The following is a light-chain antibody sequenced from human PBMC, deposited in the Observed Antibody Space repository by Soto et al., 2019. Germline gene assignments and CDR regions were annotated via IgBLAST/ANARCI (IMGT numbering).Light chain of an antibody. CDR2: KAS. CDR1: QSISSW. J-gene: IGKJ2*01. Sequence: DIQMTQSPSTLSACVGDRVTITCRASQSISSWLAWYQQKPGKAPKLLIYKASTLESGVPSRFSGSGSGTDFTLTISSLQPDDFATYYCQQYNTYVFTFGPGTNVEIK. V-gene: IGKV1-5*03. CDR3: QQYNTYVFT.